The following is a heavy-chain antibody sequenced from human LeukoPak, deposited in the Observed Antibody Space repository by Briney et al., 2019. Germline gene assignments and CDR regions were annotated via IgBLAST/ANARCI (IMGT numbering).Heavy chain of an antibody. Sequence: MPSETLSLTCTVSGGSISSSSYYWGWIRQPPGKGLEWIGSIYYSGSTYYNPSLKSRVTISVDTSKNQFSLNLTSVTAADTAVYYCARGGGEFNNWGQGTLVTVSS. J-gene: IGHJ4*02. CDR2: IYYSGST. CDR1: GGSISSSSYY. V-gene: IGHV4-39*01. CDR3: ARGGGEFNN. D-gene: IGHD2-15*01.